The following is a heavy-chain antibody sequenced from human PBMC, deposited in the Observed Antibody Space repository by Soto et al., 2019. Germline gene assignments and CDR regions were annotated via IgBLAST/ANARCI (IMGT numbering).Heavy chain of an antibody. Sequence: ASVKVSCKASGYLFTDYGIAWVRQAPGQGLEWMGWINVFNGDPRYAPNLQGRVTMTKDTSTNTASMELRSLRSDDTAVYFCVRVRRGQMDYWGQGSLVTVSS. CDR2: INVFNGDP. J-gene: IGHJ4*02. D-gene: IGHD3-10*01. V-gene: IGHV1-18*01. CDR1: GYLFTDYG. CDR3: VRVRRGQMDY.